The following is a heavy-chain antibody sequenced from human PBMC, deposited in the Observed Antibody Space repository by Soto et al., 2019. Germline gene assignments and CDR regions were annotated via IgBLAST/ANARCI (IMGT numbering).Heavy chain of an antibody. CDR3: ARDIVVVMTGYYYGMDV. CDR2: MSPNSGNT. D-gene: IGHD3-22*01. J-gene: IGHJ6*02. Sequence: ASVKVSCKASGYTFTSYDINWVRQATGQGLEWMGWMSPNSGNTGYAQKFQGRVTMTRNTSISTAYMELSSLRSEDTAVYYCARDIVVVMTGYYYGMDVWGQGTTVTVSS. V-gene: IGHV1-8*01. CDR1: GYTFTSYD.